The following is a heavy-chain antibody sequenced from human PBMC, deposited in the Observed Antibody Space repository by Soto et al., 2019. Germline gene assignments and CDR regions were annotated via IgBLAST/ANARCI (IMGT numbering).Heavy chain of an antibody. D-gene: IGHD2-2*01. CDR3: ASGRGYPRGSRFQLLGSCFHS. V-gene: IGHV1-2*02. CDR1: GYTFSDYY. J-gene: IGHJ5*01. CDR2: INPNSGGT. Sequence: GASVKVSCKASGYTFSDYYIHWVRQAPGQGLEWMGWINPNSGGTKYAPKFQGGVTVTRDTSITTAYMELSRLRSGDTAVYYCASGRGYPRGSRFQLLGSCFHSWGQGTLVSVSS.